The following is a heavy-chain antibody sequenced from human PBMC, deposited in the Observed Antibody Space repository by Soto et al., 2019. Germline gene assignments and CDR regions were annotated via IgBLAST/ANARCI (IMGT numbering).Heavy chain of an antibody. V-gene: IGHV1-3*04. D-gene: IGHD3-10*01. CDR1: GYTFNNYV. Sequence: QVQLVQSGAEVKKPGASVRVSCKASGYTFNNYVIHWVRQAPGQRLEWMGWTNTGNDNTTYSHKFQARVTIARDTSATTVYMELSSLTSEDTAIYYCAGDSGWYFDLWGRGSLVTVSS. CDR3: AGDSGWYFDL. J-gene: IGHJ2*01. CDR2: TNTGNDNT.